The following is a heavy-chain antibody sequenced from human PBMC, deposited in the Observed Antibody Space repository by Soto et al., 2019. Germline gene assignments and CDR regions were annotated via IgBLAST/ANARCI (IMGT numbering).Heavy chain of an antibody. CDR2: IYYSGST. CDR1: GGSISSSSYY. J-gene: IGHJ3*02. V-gene: IGHV4-39*01. Sequence: SETLSLTCTVSGGSISSSSYYWGWIRQPPGKGLEWIGSIYYSGSTYYNPSLKSRVTISVDTSKNQFSLKLSSVTAADTAVYYCARHPTGTTMDFAFDIWGQGTMVTVSS. CDR3: ARHPTGTTMDFAFDI. D-gene: IGHD1-1*01.